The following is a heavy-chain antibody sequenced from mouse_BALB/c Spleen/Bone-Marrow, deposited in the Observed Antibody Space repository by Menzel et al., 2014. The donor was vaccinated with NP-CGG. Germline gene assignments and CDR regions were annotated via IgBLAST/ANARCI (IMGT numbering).Heavy chain of an antibody. CDR2: ISYSGST. CDR1: GDSITSGY. CDR3: ATYDGYSFPY. Sequence: EVKLVESGPSLVKPSQTLSLTCSVTGDSITSGYWNWIRKFPGNKLEYMGYISYSGSTYYNPSLKSRISITRDTSKNQYYLQLNYVTTEDTATYYCATYDGYSFPYWGQGTLVTVSA. D-gene: IGHD2-3*01. J-gene: IGHJ3*01. V-gene: IGHV3-8*02.